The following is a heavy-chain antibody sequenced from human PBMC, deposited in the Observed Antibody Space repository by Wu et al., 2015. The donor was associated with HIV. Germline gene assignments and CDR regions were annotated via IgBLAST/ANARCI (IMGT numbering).Heavy chain of an antibody. J-gene: IGHJ5*01. V-gene: IGHV1-18*01. Sequence: IQLVQSGAEVKKTGTSVKVSCKTFGYTFYDYGISWVRQAPGQGLEWMGWISVHNTNYVKKFQGRFIMTIDTSTSTAHMEMKSLRPDDTAEYFCARGVWRFGSGFLDSWGQGTLVTVAS. CDR2: ISVHNT. CDR1: GYTFYDYG. CDR3: ARGVWRFGSGFLDS. D-gene: IGHD3-10*01.